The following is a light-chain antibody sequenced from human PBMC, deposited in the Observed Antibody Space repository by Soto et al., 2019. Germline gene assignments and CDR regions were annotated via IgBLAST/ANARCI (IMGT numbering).Light chain of an antibody. V-gene: IGKV1-33*01. CDR1: QDVTNY. CDR3: QQYENLPLT. CDR2: DAS. J-gene: IGKJ4*01. Sequence: DITLTQSPSSLSASVGDRVSITRQASQDVTNYLNWYQQKPGKAPKLLISDASNLETGVPSRFTGSGSGTHFTLTISNLQPEDFATYYCQQYENLPLTFGGGTHVE.